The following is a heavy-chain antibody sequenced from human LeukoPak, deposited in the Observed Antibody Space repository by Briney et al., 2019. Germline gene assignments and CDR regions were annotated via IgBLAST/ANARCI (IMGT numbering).Heavy chain of an antibody. CDR2: IYYSGST. CDR1: GGSISGYY. J-gene: IGHJ4*02. D-gene: IGHD3-22*01. CDR3: ARGYDTTGYFFDY. V-gene: IGHV4-59*01. Sequence: SETLSLTCTVSGGSISGYYWSWIRQPPGKGLEWIGFIYYSGSTNYNPSLKSRVTISVDTSKSQFSLKLSSVTTADTAVYYCARGYDTTGYFFDYWGQGTLVTVSS.